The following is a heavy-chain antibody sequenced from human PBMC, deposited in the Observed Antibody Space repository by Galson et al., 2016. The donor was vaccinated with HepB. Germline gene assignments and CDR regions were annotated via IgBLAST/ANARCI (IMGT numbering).Heavy chain of an antibody. Sequence: SVKVSCKASGYSFTNYYMHWVRQAPGQGLEWMGTINPSDDTSSYAQKFQGRVTLTRDTSRSTVYMELSSLRSEDTAVYYCATDLPRRSYFEYWGQGTLVTVSS. CDR1: GYSFTNYY. CDR3: ATDLPRRSYFEY. V-gene: IGHV1-46*01. CDR2: INPSDDTS. J-gene: IGHJ4*02.